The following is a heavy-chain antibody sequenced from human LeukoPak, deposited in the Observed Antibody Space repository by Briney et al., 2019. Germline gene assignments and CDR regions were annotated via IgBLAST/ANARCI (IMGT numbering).Heavy chain of an antibody. CDR1: GGTFSSYA. CDR2: IIPIFGTA. CDR3: ARPIVVVTANYAFDI. J-gene: IGHJ3*02. D-gene: IGHD2-21*02. V-gene: IGHV1-69*06. Sequence: SVKVSCKASGGTFSSYAISWVRQAPGQGLEWMGGIIPIFGTANYAQKFQGRVTFTADKSTSTAYMELSSLRSEDTAVYYCARPIVVVTANYAFDIWGQGTMVTVSS.